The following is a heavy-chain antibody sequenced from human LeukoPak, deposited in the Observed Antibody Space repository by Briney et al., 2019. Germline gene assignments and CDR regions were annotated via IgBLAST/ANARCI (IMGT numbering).Heavy chain of an antibody. D-gene: IGHD3-22*01. CDR1: GGSISSYY. V-gene: IGHV4-4*07. CDR2: IYTSGST. CDR3: ARDNVVVITLDAFDI. Sequence: SETLSLTCTVSGGSISSYYWSWIRQPAGEGLEWIGRIYTSGSTNYNPSLKSRVTMSVDTSKNQFSLKLSSVTAADTAVYYCARDNVVVITLDAFDIWGQGTMVTVSS. J-gene: IGHJ3*02.